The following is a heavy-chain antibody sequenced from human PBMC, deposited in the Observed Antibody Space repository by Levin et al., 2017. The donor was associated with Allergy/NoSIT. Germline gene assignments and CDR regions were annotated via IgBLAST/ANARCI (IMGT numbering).Heavy chain of an antibody. D-gene: IGHD3-22*01. CDR2: IYHSGST. V-gene: IGHV4-4*02. CDR1: GGSISGRNW. CDR3: ARGDSYDSTTYSLNSFDV. J-gene: IGHJ3*01. Sequence: GSLRLSCAVSGGSISGRNWWTWVRQPPGKGLEWIWVIYHSGSTNYNPSLKSRVTIAVDKSKNQFSLNLGCVTAADTAVYYCARGDSYDSTTYSLNSFDVWGQGTMVTVSS.